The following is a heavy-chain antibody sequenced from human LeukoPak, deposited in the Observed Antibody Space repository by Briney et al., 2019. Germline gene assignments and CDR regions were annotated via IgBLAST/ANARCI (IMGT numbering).Heavy chain of an antibody. CDR3: ARGGANHGFDI. V-gene: IGHV3-74*01. J-gene: IGHJ3*02. CDR2: IDSDGSGT. Sequence: GGSLRLSCEASGFTFTTYWMHWVRQAPGKGLVWVSRIDSDGSGTIYADSVKGRFTVSRDNAKNTVFLQMNSLRAEDTAVYYCARGGANHGFDIWGQGTMVTVSS. CDR1: GFTFTTYW. D-gene: IGHD1-26*01.